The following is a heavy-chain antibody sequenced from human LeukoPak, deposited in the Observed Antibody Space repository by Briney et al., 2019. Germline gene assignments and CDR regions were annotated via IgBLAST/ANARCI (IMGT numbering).Heavy chain of an antibody. CDR2: IYHSGST. D-gene: IGHD2-2*02. V-gene: IGHV4-4*02. CDR1: GGSISSSNW. J-gene: IGHJ5*02. CDR3: AGSPRSYTVGWFDP. Sequence: SGTLSLTCAVSGGSISSSNWWSWVRQPPGKGLEWIGEIYHSGSTNYNPSLKSRVTISVDTSKNQFSLKLSSVTAADTAVYYCAGSPRSYTVGWFDPWGQGTLVTVSS.